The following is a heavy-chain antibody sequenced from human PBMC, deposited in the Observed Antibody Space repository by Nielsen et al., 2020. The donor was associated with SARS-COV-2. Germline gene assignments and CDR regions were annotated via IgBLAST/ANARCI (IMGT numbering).Heavy chain of an antibody. Sequence: WIRQPPGKGLEWVSAISGSGDTTYYADSVKGRFTISRDNSKNTLYLQMNSLRAEDTAVYYCAKLFKQLVRGWFDPWGQGTLVTVSS. D-gene: IGHD6-6*01. V-gene: IGHV3-23*01. CDR3: AKLFKQLVRGWFDP. CDR2: ISGSGDTT. J-gene: IGHJ5*02.